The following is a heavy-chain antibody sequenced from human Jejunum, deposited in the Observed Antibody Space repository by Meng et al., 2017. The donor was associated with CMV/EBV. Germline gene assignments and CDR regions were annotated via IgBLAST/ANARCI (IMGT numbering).Heavy chain of an antibody. CDR3: ARRGKESERRNWFAP. V-gene: IGHV5-51*01. CDR2: IWPGDSET. Sequence: SAYIFTNYWLAWVRLMPGNGLEWLRVIWPGDSETSSSPSFHGQVTFSADKSIRTAYLQWSSLKASDTAIYYCARRGKESERRNWFAPWGQGTLVTVSS. CDR1: AYIFTNYW. D-gene: IGHD1-1*01. J-gene: IGHJ5*02.